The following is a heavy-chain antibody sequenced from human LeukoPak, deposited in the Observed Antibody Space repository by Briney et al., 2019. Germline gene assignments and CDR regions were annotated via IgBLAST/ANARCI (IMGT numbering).Heavy chain of an antibody. CDR3: ARDRDWAFDY. CDR1: GFTFSSYS. Sequence: GGSLRLSCVASGFTFSSYSMNWVRQAPGKGLEWISYVSVGSSTKDYPDSVKGRFTISRDNAKNSVYLQMNSLRAEDTAVYYCARDRDWAFDYWGQGILVTVSS. J-gene: IGHJ4*02. V-gene: IGHV3-48*04. CDR2: VSVGSSTK. D-gene: IGHD3-9*01.